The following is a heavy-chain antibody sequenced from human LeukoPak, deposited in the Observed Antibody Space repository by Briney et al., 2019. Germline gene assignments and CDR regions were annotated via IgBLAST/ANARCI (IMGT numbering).Heavy chain of an antibody. CDR2: ISWNSGSI. CDR1: GFTFSDYY. Sequence: GGSLRLSCAASGFTFSDYYMSWIRQAPGKGLEWVSGISWNSGSIGYADSVKGRFTISRDNAKNSLYLQMNSLRAEDTALYYCAKGARDSSGYPFDYWGQGTLVTVSS. CDR3: AKGARDSSGYPFDY. V-gene: IGHV3-9*01. D-gene: IGHD3-22*01. J-gene: IGHJ4*02.